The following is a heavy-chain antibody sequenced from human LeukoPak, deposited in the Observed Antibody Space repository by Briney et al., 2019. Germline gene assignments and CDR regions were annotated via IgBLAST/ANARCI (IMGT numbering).Heavy chain of an antibody. V-gene: IGHV3-15*01. D-gene: IGHD3-22*01. CDR1: GFTFSNAW. J-gene: IGHJ4*02. CDR3: TTGHDSSGYYYYFDY. Sequence: PGGSLRLSCAASGFTFSNAWMSWVRQAPGKGLEWVGRIKSKTDGGTTDYAAPVKGRFTISRDDSKNTLYLQMNSLKTEDTAVYYCTTGHDSSGYYYYFDYWGQGTLVTVSS. CDR2: IKSKTDGGTT.